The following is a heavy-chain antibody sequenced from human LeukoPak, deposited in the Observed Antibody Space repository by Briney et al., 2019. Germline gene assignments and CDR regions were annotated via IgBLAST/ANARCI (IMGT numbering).Heavy chain of an antibody. J-gene: IGHJ5*02. D-gene: IGHD6-13*01. Sequence: GGSLRLSCAASGFIFSDYYMSWIRQAPGKGLEWVSYIIISVSTIYYADSVKGRFTISRDNDKNSLYLQMKSLRAEETAVYYCARDEFPGIAAAGFDPWGQGTLVTVSS. CDR2: IIISVSTI. CDR3: ARDEFPGIAAAGFDP. V-gene: IGHV3-11*01. CDR1: GFIFSDYY.